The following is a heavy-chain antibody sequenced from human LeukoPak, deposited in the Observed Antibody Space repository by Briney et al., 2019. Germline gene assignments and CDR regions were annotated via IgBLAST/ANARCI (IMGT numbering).Heavy chain of an antibody. Sequence: ASVMVSCKASGYTFTSHAISWVRQAPGQGLEWMGWINCHNGNTNYAQKLQGRVTMSTDTSTSTAYMELRSLTSDDTAVYYCARELLGGSRNFDYWGQGTLVTVSS. D-gene: IGHD3-16*01. J-gene: IGHJ4*02. CDR3: ARELLGGSRNFDY. CDR1: GYTFTSHA. V-gene: IGHV1-18*01. CDR2: INCHNGNT.